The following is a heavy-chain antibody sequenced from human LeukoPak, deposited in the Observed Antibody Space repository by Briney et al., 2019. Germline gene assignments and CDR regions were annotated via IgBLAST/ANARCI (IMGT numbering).Heavy chain of an antibody. CDR1: GGSISSGSYY. CDR3: ARTTEGGYTYDYFYYYYMDV. D-gene: IGHD5-18*01. J-gene: IGHJ6*03. Sequence: SETLSLTCTVSGGSISSGSYYWSWIRQPAGKGLEWIGRIYTSGSTNYNPSLKSRVTISVDSSKNQFSLKLSSVTAADTAVYYCARTTEGGYTYDYFYYYYMDVWGKGTTVTISS. CDR2: IYTSGST. V-gene: IGHV4-61*02.